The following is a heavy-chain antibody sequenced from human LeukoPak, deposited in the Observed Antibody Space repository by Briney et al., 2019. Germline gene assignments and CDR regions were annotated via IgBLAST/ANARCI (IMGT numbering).Heavy chain of an antibody. Sequence: GASVKVSCRASGYTFSDYYIHWVRQAPGQGLEWMGWINPGNGGTNYAQKFQGRVTMTRYTSIRTVYMDLSRLRSDDPAVFYCTREARVGNWFDPWGQGTQVTVSS. V-gene: IGHV1-2*02. D-gene: IGHD2-2*01. J-gene: IGHJ5*02. CDR3: TREARVGNWFDP. CDR1: GYTFSDYY. CDR2: INPGNGGT.